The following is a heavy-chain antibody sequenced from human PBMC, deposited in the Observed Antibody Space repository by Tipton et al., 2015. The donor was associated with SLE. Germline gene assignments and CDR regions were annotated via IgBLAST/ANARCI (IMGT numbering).Heavy chain of an antibody. CDR1: GGSIRSYY. CDR3: ATHADRVY. CDR2: IYDSENT. Sequence: TLSLTCTVSGGSIRSYYWSWIRQAPGKGLEWIGYIYDSENTNYNPSLKSRVTISSDTPKNQFSLKLSSVTAADTAVYYCATHADRVYWGQGTLVTVSS. J-gene: IGHJ4*02. V-gene: IGHV4-59*01.